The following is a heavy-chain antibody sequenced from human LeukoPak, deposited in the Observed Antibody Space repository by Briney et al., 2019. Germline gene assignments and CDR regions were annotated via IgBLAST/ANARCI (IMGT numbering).Heavy chain of an antibody. J-gene: IGHJ4*02. V-gene: IGHV4-4*07. Sequence: SETLSLTCTVSGGPISSYFWSWIRQPAGKGLEWIGRIYTRGSTNYTPSLKSRVTMSVDTSKNQFSLKVRSVTAADTAVYYCARLSVGATGDLFDYWGQGSLVTVSS. CDR3: ARLSVGATGDLFDY. CDR1: GGPISSYF. D-gene: IGHD1-26*01. CDR2: IYTRGST.